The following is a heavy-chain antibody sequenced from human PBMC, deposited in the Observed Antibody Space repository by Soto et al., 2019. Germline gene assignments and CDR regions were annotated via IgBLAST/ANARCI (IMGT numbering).Heavy chain of an antibody. CDR2: ISAYNGNT. D-gene: IGHD4-17*01. J-gene: IGHJ6*02. Sequence: GASVKVSCKASGYTFTSYGISWVRQAPGQGLEWMGWISAYNGNTNYAQKLQGRVTMTTDTSTSTAYMELRSLRSDDTAVYYCARHSTVYTSYGMDVWGQGTTVTVSS. V-gene: IGHV1-18*04. CDR3: ARHSTVYTSYGMDV. CDR1: GYTFTSYG.